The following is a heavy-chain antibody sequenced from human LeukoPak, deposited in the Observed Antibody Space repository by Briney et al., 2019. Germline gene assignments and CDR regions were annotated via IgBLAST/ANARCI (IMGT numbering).Heavy chain of an antibody. Sequence: GGSLRLSCVASGFTFSTYGMNWVRQAPGKGLEWVSGVSPSGDITYYADSVKGRFTISRDNSKNTVYLQMNNVRAEDTAVYYCAKDGAWLRFDDWGQGTLVTVSS. CDR2: VSPSGDIT. CDR3: AKDGAWLRFDD. D-gene: IGHD5-12*01. V-gene: IGHV3-23*01. CDR1: GFTFSTYG. J-gene: IGHJ4*02.